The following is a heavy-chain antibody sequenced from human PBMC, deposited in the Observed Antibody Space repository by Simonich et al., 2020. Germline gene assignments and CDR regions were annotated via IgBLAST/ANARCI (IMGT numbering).Heavy chain of an antibody. CDR3: ARDGLGTAYYYYMDV. V-gene: IGHV3-7*01. J-gene: IGHJ6*03. Sequence: EVQLVESGGGLVQPGGSLRLSCAASGFTFSSYWMSWVHQAPGKGLEGVANIKQDGSEKYYVDSVKGRFTIARDNAKNSLYLQMNSLRAEDTAVYYCARDGLGTAYYYYMDVWGKGTTVTVSS. CDR2: IKQDGSEK. CDR1: GFTFSSYW. D-gene: IGHD7-27*01.